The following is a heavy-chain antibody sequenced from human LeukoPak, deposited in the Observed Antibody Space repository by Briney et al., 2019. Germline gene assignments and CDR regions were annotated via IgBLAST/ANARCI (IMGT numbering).Heavy chain of an antibody. CDR1: GFTFSNAW. Sequence: PGGSLRLSCAASGFTFSNAWMSWVRQAPGKGLEWVGRIKSKTDGGTTDYAAPVKGRFTISRDDSKNTLYLQMNSLKTEDTAAYYCTTRDPYGFGDYWGQGTLVTVSS. CDR3: TTRDPYGFGDY. V-gene: IGHV3-15*01. CDR2: IKSKTDGGTT. J-gene: IGHJ4*02. D-gene: IGHD3-10*01.